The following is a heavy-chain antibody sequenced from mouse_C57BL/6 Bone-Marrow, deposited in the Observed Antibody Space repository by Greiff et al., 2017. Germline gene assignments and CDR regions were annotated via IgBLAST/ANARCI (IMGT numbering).Heavy chain of an antibody. Sequence: VLLVASGGGLVPPGGSLTLSCAASGFTFSAYGMAWVRQAPRTGPEWVAFISPLAYSIYYADPVPGRFTISRENAKNTLYLELSSLRSEDTAMYYCARLTTVASYAMDYWGQGTSVTVSS. CDR3: ARLTTVASYAMDY. V-gene: IGHV5-15*01. J-gene: IGHJ4*01. D-gene: IGHD1-1*01. CDR2: ISPLAYSI. CDR1: GFTFSAYG.